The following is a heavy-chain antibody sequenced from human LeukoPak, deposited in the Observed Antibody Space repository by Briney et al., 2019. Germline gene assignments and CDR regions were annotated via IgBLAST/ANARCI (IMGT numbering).Heavy chain of an antibody. D-gene: IGHD6-13*01. CDR1: GGSISSGGYY. CDR3: ARVSWGWDFDY. Sequence: PSETLSLTCTVSGGSISSGGYYWSWIRQHPGKGLEWIGYIYHSGSTYYNPSLKSRVTISVDRSKNQFSLKLSSVTAADTAVYYCARVSWGWDFDYWGQGTLVTVSS. CDR2: IYHSGST. V-gene: IGHV4-31*03. J-gene: IGHJ4*02.